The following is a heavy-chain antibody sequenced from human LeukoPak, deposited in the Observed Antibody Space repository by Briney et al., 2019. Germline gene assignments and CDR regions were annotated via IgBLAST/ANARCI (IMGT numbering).Heavy chain of an antibody. J-gene: IGHJ2*01. CDR1: GGSISSYY. Sequence: SETLSLTCTVSGGSISSYYWSWIRQPPGKRLEWIGYIYYSGSTNYNPSLKSRVTISVDTSKNQFSLKLSSVTAADTTVYYCARMYSSSWYWYFDLWGRGTLVTVSS. CDR3: ARMYSSSWYWYFDL. V-gene: IGHV4-59*01. D-gene: IGHD6-13*01. CDR2: IYYSGST.